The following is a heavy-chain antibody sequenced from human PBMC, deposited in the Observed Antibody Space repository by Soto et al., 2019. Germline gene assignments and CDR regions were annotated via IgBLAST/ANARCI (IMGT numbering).Heavy chain of an antibody. V-gene: IGHV1-46*01. D-gene: IGHD3-10*01. J-gene: IGHJ5*02. CDR1: GYTFTRDQ. CDR2: IEPSGGKT. Sequence: ASVKVSCKASGYTFTRDQMHWVRQAPGQGLEWMGMIEPSGGKTNYAQKFQGRVTLTSDTSTSTVYMALSSLRSDDTAIYFCGRVMRSLLSITALDTWGQGTLVTV. CDR3: GRVMRSLLSITALDT.